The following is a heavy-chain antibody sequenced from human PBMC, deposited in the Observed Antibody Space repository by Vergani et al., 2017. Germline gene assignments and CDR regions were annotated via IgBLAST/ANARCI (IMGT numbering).Heavy chain of an antibody. Sequence: EVQLVQSGAEVKTPGESLKISCKGSGYSFTSYWIGWVRQMPGKGLEWMGIIYPGDSDTRYSPSFQGQVTMSADKSISTAYLQWSSLKASDTAMYYCARLFTMVRGVIIAFDPWGQGTLVTVSS. D-gene: IGHD3-10*01. CDR2: IYPGDSDT. V-gene: IGHV5-51*01. CDR1: GYSFTSYW. J-gene: IGHJ5*02. CDR3: ARLFTMVRGVIIAFDP.